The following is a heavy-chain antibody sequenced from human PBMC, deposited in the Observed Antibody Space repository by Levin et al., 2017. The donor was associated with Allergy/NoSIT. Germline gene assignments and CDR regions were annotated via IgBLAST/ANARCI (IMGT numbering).Heavy chain of an antibody. V-gene: IGHV3-33*08. CDR1: GLTFSTYV. CDR3: TTEWSAGYNSKIFDI. CDR2: IWGDGSNI. D-gene: IGHD5-24*01. J-gene: IGHJ3*02. Sequence: GGSLRLSCAATGLTFSTYVMHWVRQAPGKGLEWVAAIWGDGSNINYGVYVKGRFTISRDNSKNTLYLQLNSLRAEDTAVYYCTTEWSAGYNSKIFDIWGQGTMVTVSS.